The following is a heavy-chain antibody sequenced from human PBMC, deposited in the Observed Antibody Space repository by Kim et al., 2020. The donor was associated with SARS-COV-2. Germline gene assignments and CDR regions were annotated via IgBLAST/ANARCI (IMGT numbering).Heavy chain of an antibody. D-gene: IGHD2-8*01. CDR1: GGSISSSSYY. CDR2: IYYSGST. Sequence: SETLSLTCTVSGGSISSSSYYWGWIRQPPGKGLEWIGSIYYSGSTYYNPSLKSRVTISVDTSKNQFSLKLSSVTAADTAVYYCAREGPPIVLMVYAGANWFDPWGQGTLVTVSS. V-gene: IGHV4-39*02. J-gene: IGHJ5*02. CDR3: AREGPPIVLMVYAGANWFDP.